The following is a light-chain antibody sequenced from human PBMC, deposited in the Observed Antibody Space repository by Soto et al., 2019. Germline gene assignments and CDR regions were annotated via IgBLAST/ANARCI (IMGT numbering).Light chain of an antibody. CDR2: EVS. J-gene: IGLJ1*01. CDR3: TSYTSDNRSYV. CDR1: SSDDGAYTS. V-gene: IGLV2-14*01. Sequence: QSALTQPASVSGSPGQSITISCTGTSSDDGAYTSVSWYQQHPGKAPKLMIYEVSNRPSGVSNRFSGSKSANTASLTISGLQAEDEAHYYCTSYTSDNRSYVFGTGTQLTVL.